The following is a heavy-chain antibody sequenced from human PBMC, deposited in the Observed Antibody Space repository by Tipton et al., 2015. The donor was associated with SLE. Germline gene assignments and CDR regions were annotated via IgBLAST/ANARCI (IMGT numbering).Heavy chain of an antibody. D-gene: IGHD2-21*01. Sequence: TLSLTCNVFGGSPSSNNWSWLRQPPGKRLEWIGYIYTSGSINYNPSLKSRVTISVDTSKGQFSLKLSSVTAADTAIYYCARNCGGDCFGAFDIWGQGTMVTVSS. J-gene: IGHJ3*02. CDR3: ARNCGGDCFGAFDI. V-gene: IGHV4-4*08. CDR1: GGSPSSNN. CDR2: IYTSGSI.